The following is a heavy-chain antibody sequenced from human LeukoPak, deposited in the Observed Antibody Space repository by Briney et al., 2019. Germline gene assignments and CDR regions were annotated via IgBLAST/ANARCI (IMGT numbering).Heavy chain of an antibody. CDR2: VYFSGST. Sequence: PSETLSLACTVSGGSTSHSSYYWGWIRQPPGKGLEWIGNVYFSGSTHYTPSPKSRVIISVDTSRNQFSLKLKSVTAADTAVYYCARHKRYDFWSGLEVDYWGQGTLVTVFS. CDR3: ARHKRYDFWSGLEVDY. D-gene: IGHD3-3*01. CDR1: GGSTSHSSYY. V-gene: IGHV4-39*01. J-gene: IGHJ4*02.